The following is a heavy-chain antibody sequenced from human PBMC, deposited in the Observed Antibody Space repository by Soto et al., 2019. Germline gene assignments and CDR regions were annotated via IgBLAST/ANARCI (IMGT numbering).Heavy chain of an antibody. V-gene: IGHV4-34*01. CDR1: GGSFSGYY. J-gene: IGHJ4*02. CDR3: ARGRDYGDYY. Sequence: SETLSLTCAVYGGSFSGYYWSWIRQPPGEGLEWIGEINHSGSTNYNPSLKSRVTISVDTSKNQFSLKLSSVTAADTAVYYCARGRDYGDYYWGQGALVTVSS. CDR2: INHSGST. D-gene: IGHD4-17*01.